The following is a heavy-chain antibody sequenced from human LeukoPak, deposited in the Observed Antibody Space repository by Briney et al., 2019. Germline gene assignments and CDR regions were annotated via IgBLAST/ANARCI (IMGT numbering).Heavy chain of an antibody. D-gene: IGHD6-19*01. J-gene: IGHJ4*02. CDR3: ARDTPPGYSSGWHYDY. Sequence: PSQTLSLTCTVSGGSISSGSYYWSWIRQPAGKGLEWIGRIYTSGSTNYNPSLKSRVTISVDTSKNQFSLKLSSVTAADTAVYYCARDTPPGYSSGWHYDYWGQGTLVTVSS. CDR1: GGSISSGSYY. CDR2: IYTSGST. V-gene: IGHV4-61*02.